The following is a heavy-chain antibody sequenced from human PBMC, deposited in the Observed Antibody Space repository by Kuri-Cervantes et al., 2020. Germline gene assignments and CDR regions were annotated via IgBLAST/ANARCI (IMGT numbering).Heavy chain of an antibody. CDR1: GYSFTSYW. Sequence: GESLKISCKGSGYSFTSYWIGWVRQAPGKGLEWVSSISSSSSYIYYADSVKGRFTISRDNAKNSLYLQMNSLRDEDTAVYYCARKLAYYFDYWGQGTLVTVSS. J-gene: IGHJ4*02. V-gene: IGHV3-21*01. CDR2: ISSSSSYI. CDR3: ARKLAYYFDY. D-gene: IGHD6-13*01.